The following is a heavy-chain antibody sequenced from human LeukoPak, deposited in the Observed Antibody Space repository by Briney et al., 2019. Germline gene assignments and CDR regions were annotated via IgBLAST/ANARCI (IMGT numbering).Heavy chain of an antibody. J-gene: IGHJ4*02. CDR3: ARDQAYFDY. V-gene: IGHV3-33*01. CDR2: IWYDGSNK. Sequence: PGRSLRLSCAASGFTFSTYGMHWVRQAPGKGPEWVAVIWYDGSNKDYADSVKGRFTISRDNSKNTLYLQMNSLRTEDTAVYYCARDQAYFDYWGQGTLVTVSS. CDR1: GFTFSTYG.